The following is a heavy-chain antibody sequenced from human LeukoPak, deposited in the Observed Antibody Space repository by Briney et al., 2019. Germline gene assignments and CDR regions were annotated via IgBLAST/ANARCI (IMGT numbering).Heavy chain of an antibody. J-gene: IGHJ4*02. V-gene: IGHV1-69*05. Sequence: SVKVSCKASGGTFSSYAISWVRQAPGQGLEWMGRIIPIFGTANYAQKFQGRVTITTDESTSTAYMELSSLRSEDTAVYYCVAATGYDYGGNWAPYWGQGTLVTVSS. CDR3: VAATGYDYGGNWAPY. D-gene: IGHD4-23*01. CDR2: IIPIFGTA. CDR1: GGTFSSYA.